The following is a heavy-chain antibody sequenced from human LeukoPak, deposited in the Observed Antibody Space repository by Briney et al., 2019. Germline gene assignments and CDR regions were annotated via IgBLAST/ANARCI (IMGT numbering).Heavy chain of an antibody. CDR3: ARDRGSGYDFDY. J-gene: IGHJ4*02. CDR1: GYTFTGYY. D-gene: IGHD5-12*01. V-gene: IGHV1-2*06. Sequence: ASVKVSCKASGYTFTGYYIHWVRQAPGPGLECMGRINPNSGGTNYAQKFQGRVTMTRDTSISTAYMELSRLRSDDTAIYYCARDRGSGYDFDYWGPGTLVTVSS. CDR2: INPNSGGT.